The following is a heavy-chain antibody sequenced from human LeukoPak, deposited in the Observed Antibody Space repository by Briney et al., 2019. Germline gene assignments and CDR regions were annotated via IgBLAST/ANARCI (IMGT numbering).Heavy chain of an antibody. Sequence: GASVKVSCKASGYTFTGYYMHWVRQAPGQGLEWMGGTIPNFASTNYAQNFQGRVTITADKSTNTVYMDLSSLTSEDTAVYYCARGDVHRVVPAATHFDYWGQGTLVTVSS. J-gene: IGHJ4*02. D-gene: IGHD2-2*01. V-gene: IGHV1-69*06. CDR2: TIPNFAST. CDR3: ARGDVHRVVPAATHFDY. CDR1: GYTFTGYY.